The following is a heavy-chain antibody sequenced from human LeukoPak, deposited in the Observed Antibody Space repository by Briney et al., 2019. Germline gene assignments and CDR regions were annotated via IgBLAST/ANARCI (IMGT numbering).Heavy chain of an antibody. V-gene: IGHV4-39*07. CDR1: GGSISSSSYY. Sequence: PSETLSLTCTVSGGSISSSSYYWGWIRQPPGKGLEWIGSIYYSGSTYYNPSLKSRVTISVDTSKNQFSLKLSSVTAADTAVYYCARDKIVRAAHDAFDIWGQGTMVTVSS. CDR3: ARDKIVRAAHDAFDI. CDR2: IYYSGST. D-gene: IGHD3-10*01. J-gene: IGHJ3*02.